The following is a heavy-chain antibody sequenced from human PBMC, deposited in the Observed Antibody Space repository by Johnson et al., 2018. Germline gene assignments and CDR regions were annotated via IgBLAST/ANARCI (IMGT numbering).Heavy chain of an antibody. V-gene: IGHV1-69*01. J-gene: IGHJ6*02. CDR3: ARAPGGDYYYYGMDV. CDR1: GGTFSSYA. CDR2: IIPIFGTA. Sequence: VQLVESGAEVKKPGSSVKVCCKASGGTFSSYAISWVRQAPGQGLEWMGGIIPIFGTANYAQKFQGRVTITADESTSTAYMELSRLRAEDTAMYYCARAPGGDYYYYGMDVWGQGTTVTVSS. D-gene: IGHD3-16*01.